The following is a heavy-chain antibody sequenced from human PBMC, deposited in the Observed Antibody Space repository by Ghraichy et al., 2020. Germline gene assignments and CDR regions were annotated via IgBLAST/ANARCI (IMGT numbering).Heavy chain of an antibody. CDR2: INSDGTTT. Sequence: GGSLRLSCTPSGITFTSNWMHWVRQAPGKELVWVARINSDGTTTNYADSVKGRFTISRDNAKNTLYLQMNRLRADDTAVYYCARLGQYWGQGTLVTVSS. CDR3: ARLGQY. J-gene: IGHJ4*02. V-gene: IGHV3-74*01. CDR1: GITFTSNW.